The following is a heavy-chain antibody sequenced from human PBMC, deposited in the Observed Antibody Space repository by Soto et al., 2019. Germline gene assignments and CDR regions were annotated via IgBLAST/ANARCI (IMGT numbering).Heavy chain of an antibody. Sequence: SETLSLTCTVSGGSISSYYWSWIRPPPGKGLEWIGYIYYSGSTNYNPSLKSRVTISVDTSKNQFSLKLSSVTAADTAVYYCARTKRGYSYGPDYYYYYMDVWGKGTTVTVSS. CDR1: GGSISSYY. CDR2: IYYSGST. V-gene: IGHV4-59*01. J-gene: IGHJ6*03. D-gene: IGHD5-18*01. CDR3: ARTKRGYSYGPDYYYYYMDV.